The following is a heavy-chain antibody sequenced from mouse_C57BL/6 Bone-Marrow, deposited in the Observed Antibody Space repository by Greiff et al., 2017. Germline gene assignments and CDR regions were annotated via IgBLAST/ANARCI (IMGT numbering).Heavy chain of an antibody. V-gene: IGHV1-81*01. CDR1: GYTFTSYG. CDR3: ARWLLRFYYFDY. CDR2: IYPRSGNT. D-gene: IGHD2-3*01. J-gene: IGHJ2*01. Sequence: QVHVKQSGAELARPGASVKLSCKASGYTFTSYGISWVKQRTGQGLEWIGEIYPRSGNTYYNEKFKGKATLTADKSSSTAYMELRSLTSEDSAVYFCARWLLRFYYFDYWGQGTTLTVSS.